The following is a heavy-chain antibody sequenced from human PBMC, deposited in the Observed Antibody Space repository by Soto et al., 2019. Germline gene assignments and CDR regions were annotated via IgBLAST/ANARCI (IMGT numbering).Heavy chain of an antibody. CDR3: ARASIVGVTGPEYLQP. Sequence: QVQLVQAGAEVKKPGASVKVSCKASGYTFTSYAMHWVRQAPGQRLEWMGWINAGNGNTKYSQKFQGRVTITRDTSVRTAYMELSSLRCEDTAVYYCARASIVGVTGPEYLQPWGQGTLVTVSS. J-gene: IGHJ1*01. D-gene: IGHD1-26*01. CDR2: INAGNGNT. CDR1: GYTFTSYA. V-gene: IGHV1-3*01.